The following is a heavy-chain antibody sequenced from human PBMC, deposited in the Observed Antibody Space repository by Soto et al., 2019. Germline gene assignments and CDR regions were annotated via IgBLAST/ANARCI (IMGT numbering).Heavy chain of an antibody. CDR3: ARLSGYYYYVDY. Sequence: SETLSLTCTVSGGSISSGDYYWSWIRQPPGKGLEWIGYIYYSGSTYYNPSLKSRVTISVDTSKNQFSLKLSSVTAADTAVYYCARLSGYYYYVDYWGQGTLVTVSS. CDR1: GGSISSGDYY. D-gene: IGHD3-22*01. V-gene: IGHV4-30-4*01. J-gene: IGHJ4*02. CDR2: IYYSGST.